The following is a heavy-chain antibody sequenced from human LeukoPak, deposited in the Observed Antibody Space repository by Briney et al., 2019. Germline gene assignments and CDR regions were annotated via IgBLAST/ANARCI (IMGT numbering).Heavy chain of an antibody. CDR2: IYHSGST. V-gene: IGHV4-4*02. CDR1: GGSIKSNNW. Sequence: PSGTLSLTCAVSGGSIKSNNWWSWVRQPPGKGLEWIGEIYHSGSTNYNPSLKSRVTISVDRSKNQFSLKLSSVTAADTAVYYCARDRYGDHTYFDYWGQGTLVTVSS. CDR3: ARDRYGDHTYFDY. J-gene: IGHJ4*02. D-gene: IGHD4-17*01.